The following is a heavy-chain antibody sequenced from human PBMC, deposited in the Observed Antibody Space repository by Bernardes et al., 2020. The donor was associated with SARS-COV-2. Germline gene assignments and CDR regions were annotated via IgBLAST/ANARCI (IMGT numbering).Heavy chain of an antibody. CDR2: ISESGSNT. Sequence: GGSLRLSCAASGFTFSSSAMNWVRQAPGKGLEWVSTISESGSNTYYADSVKGRFTISRDNSKNTLYLQMNSLRAEDTAVYYCAKARSGSASARFDYWGQGTLVTVSS. CDR3: AKARSGSASARFDY. CDR1: GFTFSSSA. D-gene: IGHD3-10*01. J-gene: IGHJ4*02. V-gene: IGHV3-23*01.